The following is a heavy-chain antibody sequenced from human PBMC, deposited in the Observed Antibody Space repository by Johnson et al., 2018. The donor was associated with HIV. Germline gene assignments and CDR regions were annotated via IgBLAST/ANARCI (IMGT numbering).Heavy chain of an antibody. CDR1: GFTFSSYA. CDR3: ARDGQDRDDAFDI. D-gene: IGHD3-22*01. J-gene: IGHJ3*02. Sequence: VESGGGLIQPGGSLKLSCAASGFTFSSYAMHCVRQAPGKGLEWVSYISGSGNSIYYADSVKGRFTISRDNAKNSLYLQMNSLRAEDTAVYYCARDGQDRDDAFDIWGQGTMVTVSS. V-gene: IGHV3-48*04. CDR2: ISGSGNSI.